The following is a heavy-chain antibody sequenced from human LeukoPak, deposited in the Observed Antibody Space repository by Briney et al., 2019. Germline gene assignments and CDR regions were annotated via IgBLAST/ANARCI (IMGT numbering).Heavy chain of an antibody. CDR3: TRVKGYYDSSGYYKAHAFDI. D-gene: IGHD3-22*01. V-gene: IGHV4-59*01. CDR1: SGSMSNFY. CDR2: IYYSGSP. Sequence: SETLSLTCTVSSGSMSNFYWSWIRQPPGKRLECIGYIYYSGSPNYNPSLKSRVTMSVDASKNQFSLKLSSVTAADTAVYYCTRVKGYYDSSGYYKAHAFDIWGQGTMVTVSS. J-gene: IGHJ3*02.